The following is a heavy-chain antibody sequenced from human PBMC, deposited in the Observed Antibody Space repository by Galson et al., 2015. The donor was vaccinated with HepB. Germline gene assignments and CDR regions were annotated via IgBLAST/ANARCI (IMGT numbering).Heavy chain of an antibody. V-gene: IGHV6-1*01. Sequence: CAISGDSVSSNRAAWNWIRQSPSRGLEWLGRTYYRSKWSSDYAASVKSRITINADTSRNQFSLQLNSVTPEDTAVYYCARGHYYDSTGAYYFDYWGQGTLVTVSS. D-gene: IGHD3-22*01. J-gene: IGHJ4*02. CDR1: GDSVSSNRAA. CDR2: TYYRSKWSS. CDR3: ARGHYYDSTGAYYFDY.